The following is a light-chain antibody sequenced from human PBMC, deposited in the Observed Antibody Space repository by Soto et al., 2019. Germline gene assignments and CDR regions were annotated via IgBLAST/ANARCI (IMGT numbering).Light chain of an antibody. Sequence: QSVLTQPPSVSAAPGQRVTISCSGGTSNIGIDSVSWYQQLPGAGPRLVIFDNDKRPSGIPDRFSGSKSGTSATLGITGLQTGDEADYYCGTWDTRLRVGVFGGGTQLTVL. V-gene: IGLV1-51*01. CDR3: GTWDTRLRVGV. CDR1: TSNIGIDS. J-gene: IGLJ2*01. CDR2: DND.